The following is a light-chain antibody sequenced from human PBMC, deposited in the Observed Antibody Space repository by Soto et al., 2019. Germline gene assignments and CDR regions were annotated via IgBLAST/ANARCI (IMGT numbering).Light chain of an antibody. V-gene: IGKV3-15*01. CDR2: GAS. Sequence: EIVMTQSPATLSVSPGERATLSCRASQSVSSNLAWYQQKPGQAPRLLIYGASTRATGIPARFSGSGSGTGFTLTISSLQSEDFAVYYCQQYNNWPQTLGQGTKVDIK. CDR1: QSVSSN. CDR3: QQYNNWPQT. J-gene: IGKJ1*01.